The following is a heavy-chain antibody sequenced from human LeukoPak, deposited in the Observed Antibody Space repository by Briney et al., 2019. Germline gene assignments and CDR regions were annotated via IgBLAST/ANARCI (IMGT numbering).Heavy chain of an antibody. CDR3: ARQSSSWEYYFDY. CDR1: GGSISSYY. D-gene: IGHD6-19*01. V-gene: IGHV4-59*08. Sequence: SETLSLTCTVSGGSISSYYWSWIRQPPGKGLEWIGYIYYTASTNHNPSLKSRVTISLDTSKNQFSLELRSVTAADTAVYYCARQSSSWEYYFDYWGQGTLVTVSS. CDR2: IYYTAST. J-gene: IGHJ4*02.